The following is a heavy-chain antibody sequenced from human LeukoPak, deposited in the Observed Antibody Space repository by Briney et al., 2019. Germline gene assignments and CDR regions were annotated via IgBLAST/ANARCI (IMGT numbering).Heavy chain of an antibody. V-gene: IGHV1-45*02. Sequence: SVKVSCKASGGTFSSYAISWVRQAPGQALEWMGWITPFNGNTNYAQKFQDRVTITRDRSMSTAYMELSSLRSEDTAMYYCAINLNYGDPYYFDYWGQGTLVTVSS. J-gene: IGHJ4*02. D-gene: IGHD4-17*01. CDR3: AINLNYGDPYYFDY. CDR1: GGTFSSYA. CDR2: ITPFNGNT.